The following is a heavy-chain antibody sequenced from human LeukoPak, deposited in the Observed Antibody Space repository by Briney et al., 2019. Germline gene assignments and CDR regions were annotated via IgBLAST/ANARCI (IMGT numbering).Heavy chain of an antibody. V-gene: IGHV4-59*01. Sequence: SETLSLTCTVSGGSISTYYWSWMRQPPVRGLEWIGYIYYSGSTNHNPSLQSRVTISVDTSKNQFSLKLNSVTAADTAVYYCARGGVPGGFYGSFDYWGQGTLVSVSS. J-gene: IGHJ4*02. CDR2: IYYSGST. D-gene: IGHD3-3*01. CDR3: ARGGVPGGFYGSFDY. CDR1: GGSISTYY.